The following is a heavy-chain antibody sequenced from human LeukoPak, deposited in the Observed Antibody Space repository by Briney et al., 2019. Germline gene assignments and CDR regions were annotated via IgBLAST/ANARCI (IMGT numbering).Heavy chain of an antibody. CDR3: ARHRKVITIFGVVPAAVDY. J-gene: IGHJ4*02. Sequence: SETLSLTCTVSGGSISSGGYYWSWIRQPPGKGLEWIGYIYHSGSTYYNPALKSRVTISVDRSKNQFSLKLSSVTAADTAVYYCARHRKVITIFGVVPAAVDYWGQGTLVTVSS. V-gene: IGHV4-30-2*01. CDR1: GGSISSGGYY. CDR2: IYHSGST. D-gene: IGHD3-3*01.